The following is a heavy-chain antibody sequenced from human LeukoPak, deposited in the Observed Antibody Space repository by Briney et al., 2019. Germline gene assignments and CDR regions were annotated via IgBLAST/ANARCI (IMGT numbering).Heavy chain of an antibody. CDR2: ISYDGGNQ. CDR3: ARNEYYDILTGYWGGGKNFDY. J-gene: IGHJ4*02. CDR1: GFTFFNYG. V-gene: IGHV3-30*03. D-gene: IGHD3-9*01. Sequence: GGSLRLSCEASGFTFFNYGVHWVRQAPGKGLEWVSLISYDGGNQKYADSVKGRFTISRDNSKNTVYLQLNSLRSDDTAVYYCARNEYYDILTGYWGGGKNFDYWGQGTLVTVSS.